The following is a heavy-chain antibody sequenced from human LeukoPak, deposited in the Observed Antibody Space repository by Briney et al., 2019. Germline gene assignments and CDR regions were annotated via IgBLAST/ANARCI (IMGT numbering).Heavy chain of an antibody. CDR1: GGSFSGYY. CDR3: ARGDTYYYDSSGAWFDP. Sequence: SETLSLTCAVYGGSFSGYYWSWIRPPPGKGLEWIGEINHSGSTNYNPSLTSRVTISVDTSKNQFSLKLSSVTAADTAVYYCARGDTYYYDSSGAWFDPWGQGTLVTVSS. D-gene: IGHD3-22*01. CDR2: INHSGST. J-gene: IGHJ5*02. V-gene: IGHV4-34*01.